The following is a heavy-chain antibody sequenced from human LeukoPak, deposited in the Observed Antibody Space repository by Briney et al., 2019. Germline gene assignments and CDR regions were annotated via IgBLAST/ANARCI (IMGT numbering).Heavy chain of an antibody. CDR3: ARASVTYYYYYYMDV. CDR1: GGSITNYY. Sequence: SETLSLTCTVSGGSITNYYWTWIRQPPGKGLEWIGYIHYSGSTNYNPSLKSRVTISVDTSRNQFSLKLSSVTAADTAVYYCARASVTYYYYYYMDVWGKGTTVTVSS. J-gene: IGHJ6*03. V-gene: IGHV4-59*01. CDR2: IHYSGST. D-gene: IGHD4-11*01.